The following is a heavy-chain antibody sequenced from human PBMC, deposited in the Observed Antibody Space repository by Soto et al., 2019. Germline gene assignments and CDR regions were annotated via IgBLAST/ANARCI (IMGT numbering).Heavy chain of an antibody. CDR2: IIPILGIA. J-gene: IGHJ4*02. V-gene: IGHV1-69*02. CDR3: ASAPLYYDILTGYWVPLDY. Sequence: SVKVSCKASGGTFSSYTISWVRQAPGQGLEWMGRIIPILGIANYAQKFQGRVTITADKSTSTAYMELSSLRSEDTAVYYCASAPLYYDILTGYWVPLDYWGQGTLVTVSS. D-gene: IGHD3-9*01. CDR1: GGTFSSYT.